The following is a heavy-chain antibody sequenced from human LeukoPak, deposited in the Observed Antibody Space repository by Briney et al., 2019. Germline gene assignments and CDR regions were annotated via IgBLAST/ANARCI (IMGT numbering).Heavy chain of an antibody. J-gene: IGHJ4*02. V-gene: IGHV1-2*02. D-gene: IGHD3-22*01. CDR1: GYTFTGYY. CDR3: ARYVGSSGYYLERPYFDY. Sequence: ASVEVSCKASGYTFTGYYMHWVRQAPGQGLEWMGWINPNSGGTNYAQKFQGRVTMTRDTSISTAYMELSRLRSDDTAVYYCARYVGSSGYYLERPYFDYWGQGTLVTVSS. CDR2: INPNSGGT.